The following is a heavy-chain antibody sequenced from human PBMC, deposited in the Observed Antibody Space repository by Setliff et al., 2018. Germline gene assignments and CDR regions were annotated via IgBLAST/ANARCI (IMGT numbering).Heavy chain of an antibody. V-gene: IGHV4-39*01. Sequence: SETLSLTCSVSGDSISSSSYYWGCIRQPPGKGLEWIGSINYSGITYYSPSLKSRVIVSVDTSKNQFSLKPSSVTAADTAVYYCARLPGYCNGGNCYGYYTFDIWGQGTMVTVSS. J-gene: IGHJ3*02. CDR3: ARLPGYCNGGNCYGYYTFDI. D-gene: IGHD2-15*01. CDR1: GDSISSSSYY. CDR2: INYSGIT.